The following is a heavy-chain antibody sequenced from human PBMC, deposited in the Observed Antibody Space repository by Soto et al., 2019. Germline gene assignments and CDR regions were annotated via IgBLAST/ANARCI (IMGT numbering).Heavy chain of an antibody. CDR1: GFTFDDFS. CDR3: AKDKRAIFYFDY. J-gene: IGHJ4*02. Sequence: QPGGSLRLSCAASGFTFDDFSMHWVRQIPGKDLEWVSGISWNGRKKDYADSVKGRFIISRDNAKNSLYLQMNSLRVVDTALYYCAKDKRAIFYFDYWGQGIQVTVSS. CDR2: ISWNGRKK. V-gene: IGHV3-9*01. D-gene: IGHD3-3*01.